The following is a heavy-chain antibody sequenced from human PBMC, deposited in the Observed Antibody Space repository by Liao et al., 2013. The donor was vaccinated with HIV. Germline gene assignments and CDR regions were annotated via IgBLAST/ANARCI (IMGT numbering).Heavy chain of an antibody. V-gene: IGHV4-4*07. CDR3: GIAARPILVQH. CDR1: GDSISSYF. Sequence: QVQLQESGPGLVKPSETLSLTCIISGDSISSYFWNWIRQPAGKGLEWIGRINTSGSTDYNPSLKNRVTMSVDTSKNQFSLKLSSVTAADTAVYYCGIAARPILVQHWGQGTLVTVSS. D-gene: IGHD6-6*01. J-gene: IGHJ1*01. CDR2: INTSGST.